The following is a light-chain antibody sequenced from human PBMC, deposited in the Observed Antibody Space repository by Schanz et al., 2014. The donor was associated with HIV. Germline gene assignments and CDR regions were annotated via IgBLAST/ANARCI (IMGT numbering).Light chain of an antibody. J-gene: IGLJ3*02. CDR2: ANN. Sequence: QSVLTQPPSASGTPGQRVVILCSGSRSNVGTNAVNWYQQLPGTAPKLLIYANNERPSGVPDRFSGSKSGTSASLAISGLQSEDEADYYCAVWDDSLSGHWVLGGGTKVTVL. CDR3: AVWDDSLSGHWV. CDR1: RSNVGTNA. V-gene: IGLV1-44*01.